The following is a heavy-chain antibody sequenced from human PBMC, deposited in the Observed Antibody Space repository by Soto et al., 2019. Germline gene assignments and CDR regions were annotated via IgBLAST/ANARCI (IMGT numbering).Heavy chain of an antibody. V-gene: IGHV3-21*01. CDR1: GFTFSSYS. D-gene: IGHD2-15*01. CDR2: ISSSSRYI. Sequence: GGSLRVSCATSGFTFSSYSMNWVRQAPGMGLEWVSSISSSSRYIYYADSVRGRFTISRDNAKNSLYLQINSLRAEDTAVYYCARDRLVAATSAPPYCYYGMDVWGQGTTVTVPS. CDR3: ARDRLVAATSAPPYCYYGMDV. J-gene: IGHJ6*02.